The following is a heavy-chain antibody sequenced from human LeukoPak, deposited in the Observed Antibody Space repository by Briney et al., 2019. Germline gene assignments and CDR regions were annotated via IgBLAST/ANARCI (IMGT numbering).Heavy chain of an antibody. Sequence: SETLSLTCTVSGGSISSYYWSWIRQPPGKGLEWIGYIYYSGSTSYNPSLKSRVTISVDTSKNQFSLKLSSVTAADTAVYYCARGSSRFDCWGQGTLVTVSS. V-gene: IGHV4-59*01. J-gene: IGHJ4*02. CDR2: IYYSGST. D-gene: IGHD6-13*01. CDR1: GGSISSYY. CDR3: ARGSSRFDC.